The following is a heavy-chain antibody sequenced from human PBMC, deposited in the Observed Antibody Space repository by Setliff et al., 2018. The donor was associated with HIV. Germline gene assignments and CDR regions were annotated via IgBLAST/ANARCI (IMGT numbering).Heavy chain of an antibody. CDR3: GRAGDYGDYVIDY. V-gene: IGHV1-3*01. D-gene: IGHD4-17*01. CDR1: GYSFTKYT. CDR2: INAGNGHT. J-gene: IGHJ4*02. Sequence: ASVKVSWKASGYSFTKYTKQRGRKEKGQRLEGMGSINAGNGHTAYSQKFQDRVTITTYTPATITYMEWSSLTSEDTAVYYCGRAGDYGDYVIDYWGQGTLVTVSS.